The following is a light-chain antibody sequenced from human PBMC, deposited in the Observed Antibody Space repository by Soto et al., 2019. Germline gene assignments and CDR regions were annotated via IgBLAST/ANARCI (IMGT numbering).Light chain of an antibody. CDR3: QQSYSTLLT. Sequence: DIQMTQSPSSLSAPVGDRVTITCRASQSISSYLNWYQQKPGKAPKLLIYAASSLQSGVPSRFSGSGSGTDFTLTISSLQPEDFATYYCQQSYSTLLTFGQGTRMEIK. CDR2: AAS. V-gene: IGKV1-39*01. CDR1: QSISSY. J-gene: IGKJ5*01.